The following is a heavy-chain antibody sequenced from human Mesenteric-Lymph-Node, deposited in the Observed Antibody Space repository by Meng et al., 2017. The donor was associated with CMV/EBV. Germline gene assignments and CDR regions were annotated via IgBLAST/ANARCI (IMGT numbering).Heavy chain of an antibody. CDR1: EYHFTCQS. Sequence: SEYHFTCQSLHWERQAHGQGLVWISWSNAGNENKRYSLKLRDTITIFTDTSARTPYMELSRLTYADAAVYDSARLAGVTVSMVEWFDLWGQGTLVTVSS. J-gene: IGHJ5*02. CDR2: SNAGNENK. CDR3: ARLAGVTVSMVEWFDL. D-gene: IGHD2/OR15-2a*01. V-gene: IGHV1-3*01.